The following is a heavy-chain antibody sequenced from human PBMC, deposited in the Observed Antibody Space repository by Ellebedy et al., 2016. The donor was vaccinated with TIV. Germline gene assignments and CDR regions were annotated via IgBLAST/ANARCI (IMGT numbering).Heavy chain of an antibody. CDR3: ARGPSVAVDGGWFDP. J-gene: IGHJ5*02. CDR1: GGSFSGYY. V-gene: IGHV4-34*01. D-gene: IGHD6-19*01. Sequence: MPSETLSLTCAVYGGSFSGYYWSWIRQPPGKGLEWIGEINHSGSTNYNPSLKSRVTVSVDTSKNQFSLKLSSVTAADTAVYYCARGPSVAVDGGWFDPWGQGTLVTVSS. CDR2: INHSGST.